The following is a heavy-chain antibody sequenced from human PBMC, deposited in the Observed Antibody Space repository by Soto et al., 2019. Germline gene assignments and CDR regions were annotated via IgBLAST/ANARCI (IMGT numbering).Heavy chain of an antibody. J-gene: IGHJ6*02. CDR1: GGSFSGCY. Sequence: SETLSLTFAVYGGSFSGCYWSWIRQPPGKGLEGILEIDHSGSTNYNPSLKSLVTISVDTSKNKFSLKLSSVTAADTAVYYCARRRGAVAEGFYHYYLGMHXWGQVTTFTVS. V-gene: IGHV4-34*01. D-gene: IGHD6-19*01. CDR3: ARRRGAVAEGFYHYYLGMHX. CDR2: IDHSGST.